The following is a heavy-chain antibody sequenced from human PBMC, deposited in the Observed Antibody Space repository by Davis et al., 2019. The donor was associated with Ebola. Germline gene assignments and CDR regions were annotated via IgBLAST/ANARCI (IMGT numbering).Heavy chain of an antibody. J-gene: IGHJ3*02. CDR2: INHSGST. D-gene: IGHD4-17*01. CDR3: AAIYGRRAFDI. V-gene: IGHV4-34*01. Sequence: PGGSLRLSCAVYGGSFSGYYWNWIRQPPGKGLEWIGEINHSGSTNYNPSLKSRVTISVDTSKNQFSLKLSSVTAADTAVYYCAAIYGRRAFDIWGQGTMVTVSS. CDR1: GGSFSGYY.